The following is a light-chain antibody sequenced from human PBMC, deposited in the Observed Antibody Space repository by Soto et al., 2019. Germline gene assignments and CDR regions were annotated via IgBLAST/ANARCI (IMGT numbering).Light chain of an antibody. CDR3: QQRSHWPT. V-gene: IGKV3-11*01. CDR1: QTVHTS. J-gene: IGKJ1*01. Sequence: PGDRATLSCRASQTVHTSLAWYQQKPGQAPRLLIYDASNRATGIPARFSASGSGTDFTLTISSLEPEDFADYYCQQRSHWPTFGQGTKVEIK. CDR2: DAS.